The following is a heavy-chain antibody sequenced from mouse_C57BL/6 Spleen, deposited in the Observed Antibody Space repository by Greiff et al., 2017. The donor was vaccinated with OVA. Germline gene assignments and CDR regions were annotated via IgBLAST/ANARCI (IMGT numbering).Heavy chain of an antibody. D-gene: IGHD1-1*01. CDR1: GYTFTDYE. Sequence: LQESGAELVRPGASVTLSCKASGYTFTDYEMHWVKQTPVHGLEWIGAIDPETGGTAYNQKFKGKAILTADKSSSTAYMELRSLTSEDSAVYYCTRTLRDYAMDYWGQGTSVTVSS. V-gene: IGHV1-15*01. CDR3: TRTLRDYAMDY. CDR2: IDPETGGT. J-gene: IGHJ4*01.